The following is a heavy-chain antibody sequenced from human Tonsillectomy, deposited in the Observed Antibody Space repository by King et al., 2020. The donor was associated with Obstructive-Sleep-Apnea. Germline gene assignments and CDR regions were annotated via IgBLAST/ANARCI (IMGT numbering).Heavy chain of an antibody. CDR2: INPDTGDT. CDR1: GYTFTGYY. CDR3: ARNSGYDYYFDY. Sequence: VHLVESGAEVKKPGASVKVSCKASGYTFTGYYMHWLRQATGQGLEWKGWINPDTGDTKFEQNFQGRVTMTRDTSISTAYMELRRLRSDDTAVYYCARNSGYDYYFDYWGQGTLATVSS. J-gene: IGHJ4*02. D-gene: IGHD5-12*01. V-gene: IGHV1-2*02.